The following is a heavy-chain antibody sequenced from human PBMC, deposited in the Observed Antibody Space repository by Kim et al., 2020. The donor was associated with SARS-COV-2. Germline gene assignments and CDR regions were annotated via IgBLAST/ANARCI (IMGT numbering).Heavy chain of an antibody. V-gene: IGHV3-23*01. CDR1: GCTFSSYA. CDR3: AKDHLCSSTSCHFDY. J-gene: IGHJ4*02. D-gene: IGHD2-2*01. Sequence: GGSLRLSCAASGCTFSSYAMSWVRQAPGKGLEWVSAISGSGGSTYYADSVKGRFTISRDNSKNTLYLQMNSLRAEDTAVYYCAKDHLCSSTSCHFDYWGQGTLVTVSS. CDR2: ISGSGGST.